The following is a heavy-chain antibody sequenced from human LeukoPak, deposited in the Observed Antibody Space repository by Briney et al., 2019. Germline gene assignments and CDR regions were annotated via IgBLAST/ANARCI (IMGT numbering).Heavy chain of an antibody. CDR3: ARGGGLDV. CDR1: GFTFTTYW. V-gene: IGHV3-7*03. J-gene: IGHJ6*02. CDR2: INHNGNVN. D-gene: IGHD3-16*01. Sequence: PGGSLRLSYAASGFTFTTYWMHWARQAPGKGLEWVASINHNGNVNYYVDSVKGRFTISRDNAKNSLYLQMSNLRAEDTAVYFCARGGGLDVWGQGATVTVSS.